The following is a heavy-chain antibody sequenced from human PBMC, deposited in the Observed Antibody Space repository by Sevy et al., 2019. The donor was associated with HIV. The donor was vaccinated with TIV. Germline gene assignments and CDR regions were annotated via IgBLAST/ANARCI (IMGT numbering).Heavy chain of an antibody. J-gene: IGHJ4*02. CDR3: AREGCTKPQDY. CDR1: GFTFSKYR. V-gene: IGHV3-23*01. CDR2: FSFGCGKI. Sequence: GGSLRLSCAASGFTFSKYRMSWIRQTPGKGLEWVSTFSFGCGKINYADSVKGRFTISRDDSRNTFYLQMNSLRAEDTAIYYCAREGCTKPQDYGGQGTVVTVSS. D-gene: IGHD2-8*01.